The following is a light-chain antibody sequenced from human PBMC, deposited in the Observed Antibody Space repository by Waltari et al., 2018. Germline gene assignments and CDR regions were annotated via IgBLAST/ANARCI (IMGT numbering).Light chain of an antibody. CDR1: QDIDNH. CDR2: AAS. J-gene: IGKJ4*01. V-gene: IGKV1-33*01. Sequence: DIQMTQSPSSLSASVGDRVTITCQASQDIDNHLNWYQQKPGKAPNVLIFAASNLEMGVPSRFWGSGSGTEFTLTINSLQPEDIGTYYCQQYDNLPLTFGGGTKVEL. CDR3: QQYDNLPLT.